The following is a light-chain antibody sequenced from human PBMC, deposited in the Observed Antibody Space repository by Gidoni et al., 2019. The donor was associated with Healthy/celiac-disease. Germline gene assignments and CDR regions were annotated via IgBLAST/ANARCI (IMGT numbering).Light chain of an antibody. CDR1: QSISSW. CDR2: DAS. V-gene: IGKV1-5*01. CDR3: QQYNSYSLT. J-gene: IGKJ1*01. Sequence: DIQMTQSPSTLSASVGDRVTITCRASQSISSWLAWYQQKPGKAPKLLIYDASSLESGVPSRFSGSGSGTGFTLTISSLQPDDFATYYCQQYNSYSLTFXQXTKVEIK.